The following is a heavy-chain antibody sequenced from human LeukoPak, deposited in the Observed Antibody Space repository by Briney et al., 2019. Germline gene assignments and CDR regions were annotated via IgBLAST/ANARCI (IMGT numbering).Heavy chain of an antibody. CDR3: APSYYYDSSGYYTPFDY. D-gene: IGHD3-22*01. CDR1: GGSFSGYY. Sequence: PSETLSLTCAVYGGSFSGYYWSWIRQPPGRGLEWIGEINHSGSTNYNPSLKRRVTISVDTSKNEFSLKLSSVPAADTAVYYCAPSYYYDSSGYYTPFDYWGQGTLVTVSS. J-gene: IGHJ4*02. CDR2: INHSGST. V-gene: IGHV4-34*01.